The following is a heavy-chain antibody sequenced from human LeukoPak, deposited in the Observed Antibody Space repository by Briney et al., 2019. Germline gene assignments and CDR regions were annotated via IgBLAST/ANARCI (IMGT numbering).Heavy chain of an antibody. CDR3: ARRSYNGLDY. V-gene: IGHV5-51*06. CDR2: IYPGDSDT. D-gene: IGHD2-8*01. Sequence: GESLKISCKGSGYSFTSYWIGWVRQMPGKGLEWMGIIYPGDSDTRYSPSFQGHVTMSTDKSINTAYLQWDGLEASDSAMYYCARRSYNGLDYWGQGTLVTVSS. CDR1: GYSFTSYW. J-gene: IGHJ4*02.